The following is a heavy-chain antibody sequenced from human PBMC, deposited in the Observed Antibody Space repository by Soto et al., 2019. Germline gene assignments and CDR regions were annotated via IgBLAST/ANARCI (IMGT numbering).Heavy chain of an antibody. CDR3: ASRNYYESSGYYYWYYFDF. CDR1: GFTFSNYA. CDR2: ISGSGGST. Sequence: GGSLRLSCAASGFTFSNYAMSWFRQAPGKGLEWVSAISGSGGSTYYADSVKGRFTISRDNSKNTLYLQMNSLGAEDTAVYYCASRNYYESSGYYYWYYFDFWGQGTLVTVSS. V-gene: IGHV3-23*01. J-gene: IGHJ4*02. D-gene: IGHD3-22*01.